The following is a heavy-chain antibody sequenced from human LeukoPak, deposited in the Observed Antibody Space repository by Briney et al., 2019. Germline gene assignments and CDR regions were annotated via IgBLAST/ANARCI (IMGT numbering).Heavy chain of an antibody. V-gene: IGHV4-34*01. Sequence: SETLSLTCAVYGGSFSGYYWSWIRQPPGKGLEWIGEINHSGSTNYNPSLKSRVTISVDTSKNQFSLKLSSVTAADTAVYYCARGRYCGSGSFLGLRGPWSYWGQGTLVTVSS. CDR3: ARGRYCGSGSFLGLRGPWSY. J-gene: IGHJ4*02. CDR2: INHSGST. D-gene: IGHD3-10*01. CDR1: GGSFSGYY.